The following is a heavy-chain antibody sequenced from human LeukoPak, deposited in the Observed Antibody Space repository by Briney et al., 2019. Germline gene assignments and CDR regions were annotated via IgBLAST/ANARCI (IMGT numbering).Heavy chain of an antibody. CDR2: IYYSGST. J-gene: IGHJ6*03. CDR1: GGSISSSSYS. D-gene: IGHD4-11*01. V-gene: IGHV4-39*07. Sequence: SETLSLTCTVSGGSISSSSYSWGWIRQPPGKGLEWIGSIYYSGSTYYNPSLKSRVTISVDTSKNQFSLKLSSVTAADTAVYYCARGDYSLSSYYYYYMDVWGKGTTVTVSS. CDR3: ARGDYSLSSYYYYYMDV.